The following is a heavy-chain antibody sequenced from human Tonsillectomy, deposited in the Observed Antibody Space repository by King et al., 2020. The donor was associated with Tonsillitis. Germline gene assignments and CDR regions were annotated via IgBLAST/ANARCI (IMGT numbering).Heavy chain of an antibody. CDR3: AHGYYYFDY. Sequence: VQLQESGPGLVKPSETLSLTCTVSGGSISSYYWSWIRQPPGKGLEWIGYIYYSGSTNCNPSLKSRVTISVDTSKNQFSLKLSSVTAADPAVYYCAHGYYYFDYWGQGTLVTVSS. J-gene: IGHJ4*02. CDR2: IYYSGST. D-gene: IGHD3-22*01. V-gene: IGHV4-59*08. CDR1: GGSISSYY.